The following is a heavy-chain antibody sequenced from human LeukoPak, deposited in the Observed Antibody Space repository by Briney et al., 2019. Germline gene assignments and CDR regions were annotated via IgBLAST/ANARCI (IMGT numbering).Heavy chain of an antibody. D-gene: IGHD3-10*01. CDR1: GFTFSSYG. J-gene: IGHJ6*02. Sequence: GGSLRLSCAASGFTFSSYGMHWVRQAPGKGLEWAAFIRYDGSNKYYADSVKGRFTISRDNSKNTLYLQMNSLRAEDTAVYYCAKDLRSSGGGTYYYYYYGMDVWGQGTTVTVSS. CDR2: IRYDGSNK. V-gene: IGHV3-30*02. CDR3: AKDLRSSGGGTYYYYYYGMDV.